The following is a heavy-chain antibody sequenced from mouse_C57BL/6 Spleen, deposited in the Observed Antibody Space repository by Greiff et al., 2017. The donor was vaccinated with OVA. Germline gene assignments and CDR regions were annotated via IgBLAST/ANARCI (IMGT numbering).Heavy chain of an antibody. CDR2: IYPGDGDT. Sequence: QVQLQQSGAELVKPGASVKISCKASGYAFSSYWMNWVKQRPGKGLEWIGQIYPGDGDTNYNGKFKGKATLTVDTSSSTAYMQLSSLTSEDSAVYYCARTGTWVFDYWGQGTTLTVSS. J-gene: IGHJ2*01. D-gene: IGHD4-1*01. V-gene: IGHV1-80*01. CDR1: GYAFSSYW. CDR3: ARTGTWVFDY.